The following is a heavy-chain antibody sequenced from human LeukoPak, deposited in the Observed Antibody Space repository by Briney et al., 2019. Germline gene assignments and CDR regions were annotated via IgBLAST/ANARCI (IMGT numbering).Heavy chain of an antibody. Sequence: ASVKVSCKASGYTFTSYDINWVRQAPGQGLEWMGWMNPNSGNTGYAQKFQGRVTMTRNTSISTAYMELSSLRSEDAAVYYCAISDHYYDSSGYYYAFDYWGQGTLVTVSS. J-gene: IGHJ4*02. D-gene: IGHD3-22*01. CDR1: GYTFTSYD. CDR2: MNPNSGNT. CDR3: AISDHYYDSSGYYYAFDY. V-gene: IGHV1-8*01.